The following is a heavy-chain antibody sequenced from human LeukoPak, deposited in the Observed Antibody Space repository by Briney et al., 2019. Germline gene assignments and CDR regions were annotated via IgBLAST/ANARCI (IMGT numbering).Heavy chain of an antibody. V-gene: IGHV1-8*03. D-gene: IGHD2-2*01. Sequence: ASVEVSCKASGYTFTSYDINWVRQATGQGLEWMGWMNPNSGNTGYAQKFQGRVTITRNTSISTAYMELSSLRSEDTAVYYCARGNQLLAIDYWGQGTLVTVSS. J-gene: IGHJ4*02. CDR2: MNPNSGNT. CDR1: GYTFTSYD. CDR3: ARGNQLLAIDY.